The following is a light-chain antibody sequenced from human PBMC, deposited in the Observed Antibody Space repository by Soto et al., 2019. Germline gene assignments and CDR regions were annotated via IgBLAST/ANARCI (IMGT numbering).Light chain of an antibody. J-gene: IGLJ1*01. CDR2: EVT. CDR3: SSYTSVTTFVV. V-gene: IGLV2-14*01. Sequence: QSALTQPASVSGSPGKSITISCTGTSSDIGRYNFVSWYQQHPGKAPKLLVYEVTNRPSGVSNRFSGSKSGNTASLTIFGLQTEDEADYYCSSYTSVTTFVVFGTGTKLTVL. CDR1: SSDIGRYNF.